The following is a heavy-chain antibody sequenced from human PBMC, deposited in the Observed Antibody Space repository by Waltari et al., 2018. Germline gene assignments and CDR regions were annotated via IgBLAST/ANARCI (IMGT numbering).Heavy chain of an antibody. D-gene: IGHD6-19*01. CDR1: GGTFSSYA. CDR3: ARGRYSSGWPRGVYYYGMDV. J-gene: IGHJ6*02. CDR2: IIPVFGTA. V-gene: IGHV1-69*01. Sequence: QVQLVQSGAEVKKPGSSVKVSCKASGGTFSSYAISWVRQAPGQGLEWMGGIIPVFGTANCAQKCQGRGTITADESTSTAYMELSSLRSEDTAVYYCARGRYSSGWPRGVYYYGMDVWGQGTTVTVSS.